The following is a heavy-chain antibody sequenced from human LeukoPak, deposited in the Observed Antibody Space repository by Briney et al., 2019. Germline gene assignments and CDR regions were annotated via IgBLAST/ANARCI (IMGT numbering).Heavy chain of an antibody. J-gene: IGHJ4*02. CDR2: IYYSGST. Sequence: SETLSLTCTVSGGSISSYYWSWIRQPPGKGLEWIGYIYYSGSTNYNPSLKSRVTISIDTSKNQFSLKLSSVTAADTAVYYCARLTPGIAAAADYWGQGTLVTVSS. V-gene: IGHV4-59*08. CDR1: GGSISSYY. D-gene: IGHD6-13*01. CDR3: ARLTPGIAAAADY.